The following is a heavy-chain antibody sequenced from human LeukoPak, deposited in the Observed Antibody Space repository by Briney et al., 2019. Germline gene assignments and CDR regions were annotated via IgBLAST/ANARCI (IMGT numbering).Heavy chain of an antibody. CDR1: GFTLTTYG. CDR2: ISYDGINK. D-gene: IGHD4-17*01. V-gene: IGHV3-30*18. CDR3: AKDRIGVTTPKAYFDY. J-gene: IGHJ4*02. Sequence: PGTSLTLSCAASGFTLTTYGIHWVRQAPGKGLEWVAVISYDGINKNYADSVKGRFPISRDTSKNTVSLQMNNVRVEDTAVYYCAKDRIGVTTPKAYFDYWGQGTLVTVSS.